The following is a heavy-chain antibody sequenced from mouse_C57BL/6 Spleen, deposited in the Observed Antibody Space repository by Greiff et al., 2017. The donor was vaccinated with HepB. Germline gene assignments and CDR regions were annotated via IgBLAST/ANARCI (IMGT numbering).Heavy chain of an antibody. CDR3: ARGAGDFDY. CDR2: IYPGSGNT. CDR1: GYTFTDYY. V-gene: IGHV1-76*01. J-gene: IGHJ2*01. D-gene: IGHD3-3*01. Sequence: LQESGAELVRPGASVKLSCKASGYTFTDYYINWVKQRPGQGLEWIARIYPGSGNTYYNEKFKGKATLTAEKSSSTAYMQLSSLTSEDSAVYFCARGAGDFDYWGQGTTLTVSS.